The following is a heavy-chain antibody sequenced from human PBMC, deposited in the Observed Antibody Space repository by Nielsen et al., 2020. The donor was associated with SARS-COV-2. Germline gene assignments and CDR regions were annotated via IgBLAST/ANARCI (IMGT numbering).Heavy chain of an antibody. CDR1: GFTFSSYA. D-gene: IGHD4-11*01. CDR2: IKQDGSEK. J-gene: IGHJ6*02. Sequence: GGSLRLSCAASGFTFSSYAMSWVRQAPGKGLEWVANIKQDGSEKFYVDSVKGRFTISRDNAKNSLYLQMNSLRAEDTAVYYCARGDYSYYYYGMDVWGQGTTVTVSS. V-gene: IGHV3-7*03. CDR3: ARGDYSYYYYGMDV.